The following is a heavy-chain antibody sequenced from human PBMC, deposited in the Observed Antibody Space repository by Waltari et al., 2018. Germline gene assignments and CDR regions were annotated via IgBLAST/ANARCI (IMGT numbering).Heavy chain of an antibody. Sequence: EVQLVESGGGLVQPGRSLRLSCAASGFTFDDYAMHWVRQAPGKGLEWVSGIGWNSGSIGYADSVKGRFTISRDNAKNSLYLQMNRLRAEDTALYYCAKARRSGSYYEFFDYWGQGTLVTVSS. CDR1: GFTFDDYA. CDR3: AKARRSGSYYEFFDY. V-gene: IGHV3-9*01. J-gene: IGHJ4*02. CDR2: IGWNSGSI. D-gene: IGHD1-26*01.